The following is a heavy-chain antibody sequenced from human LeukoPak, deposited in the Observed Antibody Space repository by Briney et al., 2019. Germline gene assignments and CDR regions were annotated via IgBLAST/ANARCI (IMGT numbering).Heavy chain of an antibody. CDR3: ARVSSVSRGPPIYMDV. CDR1: GFTFSSYW. Sequence: GGSLRLSCAASGFTFSSYWMSWVRQAPGKGLEWVANIKQDGSEKYYVDSVKGRFTISRDNAKNSLYLQMDSLRAEDTAVYYCARVSSVSRGPPIYMDVWGKGTTVTVSS. J-gene: IGHJ6*03. CDR2: IKQDGSEK. V-gene: IGHV3-7*01. D-gene: IGHD2-2*01.